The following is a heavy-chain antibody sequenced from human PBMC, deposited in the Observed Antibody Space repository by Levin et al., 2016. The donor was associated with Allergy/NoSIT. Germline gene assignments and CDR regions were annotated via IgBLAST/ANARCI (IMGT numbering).Heavy chain of an antibody. Sequence: GGSLRLSCAASGFPFSVFALNWVRQAPGKSLEWVSGFSGTGSSTFYADSVKGRFTISRDNSKNTLFLQLNGLTAEDTAVYFCARDVSKWSYQVGTAWDLWGQGTVVTVSS. J-gene: IGHJ5*02. CDR2: FSGTGSST. CDR3: ARDVSKWSYQVGTAWDL. V-gene: IGHV3-23*01. CDR1: GFPFSVFA. D-gene: IGHD2-15*01.